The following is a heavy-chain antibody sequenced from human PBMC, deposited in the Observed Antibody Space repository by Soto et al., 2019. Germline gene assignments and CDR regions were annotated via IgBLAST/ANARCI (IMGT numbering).Heavy chain of an antibody. CDR1: GGTFSSYA. D-gene: IGHD6-13*01. J-gene: IGHJ3*02. Sequence: ASVKVSCKASGGTFSSYAISWVRQAPGQGLEWMGGIIPIFGTANYAQKFQGRVTITADESTSTAYMELSSLRSEDTAVYYCARGYGHYSSSHGDAFDIWGQGTMVTVSS. CDR2: IIPIFGTA. V-gene: IGHV1-69*13. CDR3: ARGYGHYSSSHGDAFDI.